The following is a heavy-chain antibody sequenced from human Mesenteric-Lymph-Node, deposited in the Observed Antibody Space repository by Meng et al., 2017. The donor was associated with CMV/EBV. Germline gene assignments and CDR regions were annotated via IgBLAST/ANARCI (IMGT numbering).Heavy chain of an antibody. Sequence: GGSLRLSCAASGFTFDDYAMHWVRQAPGKGLEWVSGISWNSGSIGYADSVKGRFTISRDNSKNTLYLQMNSLRAEDTAVYYCARVRQLTLFDYWGQGTLVTVSS. J-gene: IGHJ4*02. CDR2: ISWNSGSI. CDR3: ARVRQLTLFDY. D-gene: IGHD2-2*01. V-gene: IGHV3-9*01. CDR1: GFTFDDYA.